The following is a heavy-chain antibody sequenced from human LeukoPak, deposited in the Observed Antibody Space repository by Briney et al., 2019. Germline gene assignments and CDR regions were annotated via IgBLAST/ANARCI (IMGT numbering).Heavy chain of an antibody. V-gene: IGHV3-48*01. D-gene: IGHD2-21*01. CDR1: GFFYSDYS. J-gene: IGHJ6*02. CDR3: ARGATYEDNYYYYGLDV. CDR2: ISTSSTI. Sequence: GGSLRLSCVASGFFYSDYSMNWVRQAPEKGLEWISYISTSSTIYYADSVKGRLTISRDNAKSSLYLQMNSLRAEDTAVYYCARGATYEDNYYYYGLDVWGRGTTVTVSS.